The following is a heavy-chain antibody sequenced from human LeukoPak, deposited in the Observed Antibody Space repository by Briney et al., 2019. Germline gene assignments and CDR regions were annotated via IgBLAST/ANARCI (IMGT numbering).Heavy chain of an antibody. J-gene: IGHJ4*02. CDR1: GGTFSSYT. V-gene: IGHV1-69*02. CDR3: ARVDDSSGYYGHFDY. CDR2: IIPILGIA. D-gene: IGHD3-22*01. Sequence: ASVKVSCKASGGTFSSYTISWVRQAPGQGLEWMGRIIPILGIANYAQKFQGRVTITADESTSTAYMELSSLRSEDTAVYYCARVDDSSGYYGHFDYWGQGTLVTVSS.